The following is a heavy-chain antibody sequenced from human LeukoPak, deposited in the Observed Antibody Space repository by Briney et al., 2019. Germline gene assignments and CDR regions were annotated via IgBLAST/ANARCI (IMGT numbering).Heavy chain of an antibody. CDR3: TTTPYYYDSSGYQGAFDI. Sequence: GGSLRLSCAASGFTFSNAWMRWVRQAAGRGREWVVHSKSKTDGGTTDYAAPVKGRFTISRDDSKNTLYLQMNSLKTEDTAVYYCTTTPYYYDSSGYQGAFDIWGQGTMVTVSS. J-gene: IGHJ3*02. CDR2: SKSKTDGGTT. V-gene: IGHV3-15*01. CDR1: GFTFSNAW. D-gene: IGHD3-22*01.